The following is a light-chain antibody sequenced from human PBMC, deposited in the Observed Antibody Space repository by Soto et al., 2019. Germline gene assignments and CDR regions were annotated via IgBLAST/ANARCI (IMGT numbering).Light chain of an antibody. CDR3: CSYAGSSPYV. Sequence: QSALTQPASVSGSPGQSITISCTGTSSDIGGYNYVSWYQQHPGEAPKLMIYEVSNRPSGVSYRFSASKSGNTASLTISGLRAEDEADYYCCSYAGSSPYVFGTGTKLTVL. J-gene: IGLJ1*01. CDR1: SSDIGGYNY. V-gene: IGLV2-14*01. CDR2: EVS.